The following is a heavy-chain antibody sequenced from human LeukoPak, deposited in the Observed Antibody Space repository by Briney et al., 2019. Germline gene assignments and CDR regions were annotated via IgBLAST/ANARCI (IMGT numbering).Heavy chain of an antibody. V-gene: IGHV3-66*01. CDR3: ARASRAAADGN. CDR1: GFTFSTNY. CDR2: IYSGGST. J-gene: IGHJ4*02. D-gene: IGHD6-13*01. Sequence: PGRSLRLSCAASGFTFSTNYMIGARQAPGKGLEWVSVIYSGGSTYYEDSVKGRFTISRDNSKNTLYLQMNSRRAEDTAVYYCARASRAAADGNWGQGTLVTVSS.